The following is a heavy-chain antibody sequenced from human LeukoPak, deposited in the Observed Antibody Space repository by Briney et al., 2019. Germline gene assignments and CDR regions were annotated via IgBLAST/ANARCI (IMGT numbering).Heavy chain of an antibody. V-gene: IGHV3-23*01. J-gene: IGHJ4*02. CDR2: ISAAGVT. CDR1: GFTLSNYA. D-gene: IGHD1-1*01. CDR3: GKANDDYYFDY. Sequence: PGGSLTLSCAASGFTLSNYAMNWVRPAPGRGLEWVSFISAAGVTYYADSLKGRFTNSRDNSKNTLYLQMDSLRVEDTAVYYCGKANDDYYFDYWGQGTLVTVSS.